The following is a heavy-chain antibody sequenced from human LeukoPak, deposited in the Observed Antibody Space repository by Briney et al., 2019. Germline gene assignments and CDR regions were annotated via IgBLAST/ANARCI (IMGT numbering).Heavy chain of an antibody. V-gene: IGHV3-66*01. CDR1: GFTVSSNY. Sequence: PGGSLRLSCAASGFTVSSNYMSWVRQAPGKGLEWVSVIYSGGSTYYADSVKGRFTISRDNSKNTLYLQMNSLRAEDTAVYYCARAAAEFYFDYWGQGTLVTVSS. J-gene: IGHJ4*02. CDR2: IYSGGST. D-gene: IGHD6-13*01. CDR3: ARAAAEFYFDY.